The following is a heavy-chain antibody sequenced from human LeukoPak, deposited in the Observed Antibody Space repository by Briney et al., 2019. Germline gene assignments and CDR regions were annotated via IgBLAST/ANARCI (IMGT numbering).Heavy chain of an antibody. Sequence: GGSLRLSCVASGFXFSSYATSWVRQAPGKGLEWVSSISGSGGSTYYADSVKGRFTISRDNSKNTLYLQMNSLRADDTAVYYCAKMGPQYYFDYWGQGTLVTVST. CDR3: AKMGPQYYFDY. CDR1: GFXFSSYA. V-gene: IGHV3-23*01. J-gene: IGHJ4*02. CDR2: ISGSGGST.